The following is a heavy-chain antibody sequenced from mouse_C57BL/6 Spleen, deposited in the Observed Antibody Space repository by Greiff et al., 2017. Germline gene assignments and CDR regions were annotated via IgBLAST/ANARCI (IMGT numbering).Heavy chain of an antibody. D-gene: IGHD2-5*01. J-gene: IGHJ1*03. CDR3: ARRPYSNYYWYFEV. Sequence: EVQLVESGGGLVKPGGSLKLSCAASGFTFSDYGMHWVRQAPEKGLEWVAYISSGSSTIYYADTVKGRFTISRDNAKNTLFLQMTSLRSEDTAMYYCARRPYSNYYWYFEVWGTGTTVTVSS. V-gene: IGHV5-17*01. CDR1: GFTFSDYG. CDR2: ISSGSSTI.